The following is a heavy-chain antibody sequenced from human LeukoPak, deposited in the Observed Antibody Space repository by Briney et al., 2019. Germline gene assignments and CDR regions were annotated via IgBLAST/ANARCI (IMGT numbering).Heavy chain of an antibody. V-gene: IGHV3-23*01. CDR3: ANVMVRGVPLDY. D-gene: IGHD3-10*01. Sequence: GGSVRLSCAASGFTFSSYAMSWVRQAPGKGLEWVSAISGSGGSTYYADSVKGRFTISRDNSKNTLYLQMNSLRAEDTAVYYCANVMVRGVPLDYWGQGTLATVSS. CDR2: ISGSGGST. CDR1: GFTFSSYA. J-gene: IGHJ4*02.